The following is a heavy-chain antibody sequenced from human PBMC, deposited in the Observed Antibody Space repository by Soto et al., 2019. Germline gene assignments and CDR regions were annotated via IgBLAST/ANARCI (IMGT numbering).Heavy chain of an antibody. CDR1: DGSVGVGGCY. CDR2: IYSSGST. D-gene: IGHD5-12*01. J-gene: IGHJ4*02. V-gene: IGHV4-61*08. Sequence: LETQSLTSTVSDGSVGVGGCYLPWIRQPPGKGLEWIGYIYSSGSTLYNPSLKSRVIISVDTSMNQFSLKLSSVTAADTAVYYCARDSLALFDSWGQGTLVTGSS. CDR3: ARDSLALFDS.